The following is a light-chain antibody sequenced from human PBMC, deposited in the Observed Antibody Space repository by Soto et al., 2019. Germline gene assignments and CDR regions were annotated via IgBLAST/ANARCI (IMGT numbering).Light chain of an antibody. V-gene: IGKV3-20*01. J-gene: IGKJ2*01. Sequence: EIVLTQSPGTLSLSPGERATLSCRASQSVSRNYLAWYQQKAGQAPRLLIYGASSRATGIPDRFSGSGSGTDFTLTISRLEPEDFAVYYCQQYGNSPYTCGQGTKV. CDR1: QSVSRNY. CDR2: GAS. CDR3: QQYGNSPYT.